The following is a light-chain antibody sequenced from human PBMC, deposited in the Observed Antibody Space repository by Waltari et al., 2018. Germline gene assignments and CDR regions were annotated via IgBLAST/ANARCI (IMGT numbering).Light chain of an antibody. CDR3: ALYMGSGIWV. V-gene: IGLV8-61*01. Sequence: QSVVTQEPSLSVSLVGTVTLTCSFCSVSLSTTSYTTWYQQTPGQAPRILVYKANARASGGPDRFSGSILGNTAALTITGAQADDESDYYCALYMGSGIWVFGGGTRLTVL. CDR1: SVSLSTTSY. J-gene: IGLJ3*02. CDR2: KAN.